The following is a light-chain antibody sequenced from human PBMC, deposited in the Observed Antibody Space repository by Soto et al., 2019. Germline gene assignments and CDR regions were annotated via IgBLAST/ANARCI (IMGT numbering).Light chain of an antibody. CDR2: EVT. J-gene: IGLJ1*01. CDR1: SSDVGDYPY. V-gene: IGLV2-14*01. CDR3: RSDSRPNTLV. Sequence: QSALTQPASVSGAPGQSITISCTGTSSDVGDYPYVSWYQQHPGKVPKLIIYEVTNRPSGGSGRFSGSQSENTASLTISGLQAEDDADYYCRSDSRPNTLVFGSGTKLTV.